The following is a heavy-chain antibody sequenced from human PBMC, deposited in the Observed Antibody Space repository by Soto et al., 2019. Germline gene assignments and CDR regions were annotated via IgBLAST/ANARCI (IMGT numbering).Heavy chain of an antibody. Sequence: GGSLRLSCAASGFTFSSYGMHWVRQAPGKGLEWVAVIWHDGNNKFYADSVKGRFTISRDNSKNTLYLQMSSLGAEDTALYFCARELTNWNYYFDHWGQGTLVTVSS. CDR2: IWHDGNNK. V-gene: IGHV3-33*01. CDR1: GFTFSSYG. D-gene: IGHD1-7*01. J-gene: IGHJ4*02. CDR3: ARELTNWNYYFDH.